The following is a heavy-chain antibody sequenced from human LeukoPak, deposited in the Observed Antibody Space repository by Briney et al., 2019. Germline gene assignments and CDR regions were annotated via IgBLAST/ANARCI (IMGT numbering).Heavy chain of an antibody. D-gene: IGHD3-22*01. CDR3: VRDPFDSSGHDQGAY. CDR2: IIHTGVET. V-gene: IGHV3-23*01. J-gene: IGHJ4*02. Sequence: PGGSLRLSCAASGFTVSNYHINWVRQAPGWGLEWVAAIIHTGVETYYADSVKGRSTLSRDNSENMVHLQMNSLRVDDTAVYYCVRDPFDSSGHDQGAYWGQGALVTVSS. CDR1: GFTVSNYH.